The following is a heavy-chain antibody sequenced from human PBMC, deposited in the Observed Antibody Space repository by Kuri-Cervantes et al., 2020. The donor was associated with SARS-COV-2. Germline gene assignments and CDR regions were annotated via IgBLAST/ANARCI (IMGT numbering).Heavy chain of an antibody. CDR2: MNPNSGNT. Sequence: ASVKVSCKASGYTFTSYDINWVRQATGQGLEWMGWMNPNSGNTGYAQKFQGRVTMTRDTSTSTVYMELSSLRSEDTAVYYCARSWGNWRYMDVWGKGTTVTVSS. J-gene: IGHJ6*03. D-gene: IGHD1-1*01. CDR3: ARSWGNWRYMDV. CDR1: GYTFTSYD. V-gene: IGHV1-8*02.